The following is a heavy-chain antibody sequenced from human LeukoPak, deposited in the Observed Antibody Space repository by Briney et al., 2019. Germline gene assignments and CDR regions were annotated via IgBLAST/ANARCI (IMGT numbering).Heavy chain of an antibody. D-gene: IGHD5-18*01. V-gene: IGHV3-74*01. J-gene: IGHJ4*02. CDR3: LGRKDTSMDY. CDR1: GFTFSIYW. Sequence: GGSLRLSCSASGFTFSIYWMHWVRQAPGKGLVWVSRINADGSSTNYADSVKGRFTISRGNAKNTLYLQLNSLRAEDTAVYYCLGRKDTSMDYWGQGTLVTVSS. CDR2: INADGSST.